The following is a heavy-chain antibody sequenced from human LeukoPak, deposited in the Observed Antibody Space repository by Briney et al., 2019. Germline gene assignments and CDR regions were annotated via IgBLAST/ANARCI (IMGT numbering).Heavy chain of an antibody. CDR3: ARDPLRALDY. V-gene: IGHV3-48*03. J-gene: IGHJ4*02. CDR2: ISSSGRTI. D-gene: IGHD3-10*01. CDR1: GFTFSNYE. Sequence: GGSLRLSCAASGFTFSNYEMNWVRQAPGKGLEWVSYISSSGRTIYYADSVKGRFTLSRDNAKNSLYLQMNSLRAEDTAVYYCARDPLRALDYWGQGTLVTVSS.